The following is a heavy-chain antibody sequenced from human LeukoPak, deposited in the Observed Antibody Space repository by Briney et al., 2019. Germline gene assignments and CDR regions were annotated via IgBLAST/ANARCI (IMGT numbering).Heavy chain of an antibody. J-gene: IGHJ4*02. Sequence: GASVKVSCKASGYTFTGYYMHWVRQAPGQGLEWMGWINPNSGGTNYAQKFQGRVTMTRDTSISTAYMELSRLRSDDTAVYYCAKPLYGSGSPDYWDQGTLVTVSS. CDR1: GYTFTGYY. D-gene: IGHD3-10*01. CDR3: AKPLYGSGSPDY. CDR2: INPNSGGT. V-gene: IGHV1-2*02.